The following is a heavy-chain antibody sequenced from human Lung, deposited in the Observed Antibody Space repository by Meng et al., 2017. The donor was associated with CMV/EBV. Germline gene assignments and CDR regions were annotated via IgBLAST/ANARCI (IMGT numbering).Heavy chain of an antibody. CDR3: ARDNNWGPDY. Sequence: ASVXVSCKASGYTFTAHYFHWVRQAPGQGLEWMGWIHPHRGDTNYAQQFQGRVTLTRDTSINTGYMELTRLISDDTAVYYCARDNNWGPDYWGQGTLVTVSS. V-gene: IGHV1-2*02. D-gene: IGHD7-27*01. CDR1: GYTFTAHY. CDR2: IHPHRGDT. J-gene: IGHJ4*02.